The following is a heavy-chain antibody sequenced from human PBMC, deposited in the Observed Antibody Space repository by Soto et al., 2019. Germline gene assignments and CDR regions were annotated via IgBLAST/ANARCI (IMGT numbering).Heavy chain of an antibody. J-gene: IGHJ4*02. CDR3: ARVDIAVASELFDY. Sequence: GGSLRLSCAASGFTFSSYWMSWVRQAPGKGLEWVANIKQDGSEKYYVDSVKGRFTISRDNAKNSLYLQMNSLRAEDTAVYYCARVDIAVASELFDYWGQGTLVTVSS. V-gene: IGHV3-7*01. CDR2: IKQDGSEK. CDR1: GFTFSSYW. D-gene: IGHD6-19*01.